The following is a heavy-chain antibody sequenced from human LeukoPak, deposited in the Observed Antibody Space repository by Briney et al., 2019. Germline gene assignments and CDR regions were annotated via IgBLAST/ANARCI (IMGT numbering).Heavy chain of an antibody. D-gene: IGHD6-19*01. V-gene: IGHV4-34*01. Sequence: PSETLSLTCAVYGGSFSGYYWTWIRQPPGKGLEWIGEINHSGSTNYNPSLKSRVTVSVDTSKNQFSLKLTSATAADTAVYYCARARGAVAIDYWGQGTLVTVSS. CDR1: GGSFSGYY. J-gene: IGHJ4*02. CDR2: INHSGST. CDR3: ARARGAVAIDY.